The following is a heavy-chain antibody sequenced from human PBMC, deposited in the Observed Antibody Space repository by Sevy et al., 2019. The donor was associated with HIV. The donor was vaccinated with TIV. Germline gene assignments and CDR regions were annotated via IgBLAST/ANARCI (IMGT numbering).Heavy chain of an antibody. D-gene: IGHD3-22*01. V-gene: IGHV3-48*01. CDR3: AKFGDYYDSGGYYWYFDF. CDR1: GFTFSSYS. Sequence: GGSLRLSCAASGFTFSSYSMNWVRQAPGKGLEWVSYISSSSSTIYYADSVKGRFTVSRDNSKNTLYLQMNTLRAEDTALYYCAKFGDYYDSGGYYWYFDFWGRGTLVTVSS. J-gene: IGHJ2*01. CDR2: ISSSSSTI.